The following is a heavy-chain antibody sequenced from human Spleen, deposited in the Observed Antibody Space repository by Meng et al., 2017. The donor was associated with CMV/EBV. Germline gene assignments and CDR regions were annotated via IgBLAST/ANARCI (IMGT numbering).Heavy chain of an antibody. CDR3: ASNYYYDSSGYYFPLWY. J-gene: IGHJ4*02. Sequence: GESLKISCTASGFTFNSYAMTWVRQAPGKGLEWVSLISDSGDSPYYADSVKGRFIISRDNSKNMVYLQMKSLRAEDTAVYYCASNYYYDSSGYYFPLWYWGQGTLVTVSS. V-gene: IGHV3-23*01. CDR2: ISDSGDSP. D-gene: IGHD3-22*01. CDR1: GFTFNSYA.